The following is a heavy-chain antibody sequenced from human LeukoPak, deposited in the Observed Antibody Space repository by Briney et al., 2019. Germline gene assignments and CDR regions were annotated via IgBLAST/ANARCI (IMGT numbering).Heavy chain of an antibody. J-gene: IGHJ6*03. CDR3: ARILYYYYMDV. CDR2: MNPNSGNT. V-gene: IGHV1-8*03. Sequence: ASVKVSCKASGYTFTSCDINWVRQATGQGLEWMGWMNPNSGNTGYAQKFQGRVTITRNTSISTAYMELSSLRSEDTAVYYCARILYYYYMDVWGKGTTVTVSS. CDR1: GYTFTSCD.